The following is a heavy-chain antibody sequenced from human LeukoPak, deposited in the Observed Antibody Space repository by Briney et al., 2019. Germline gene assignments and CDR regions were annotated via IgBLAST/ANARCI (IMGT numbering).Heavy chain of an antibody. CDR1: GFTFSSYG. J-gene: IGHJ4*02. D-gene: IGHD5-12*01. V-gene: IGHV3-33*01. CDR2: IWYDGSNK. Sequence: GGSLRLSCAASGFTFSSYGMHWVRQAPAKGLEWVAVIWYDGSNKYYADSVKGRFTISRDNSKNTLYLQMNSLRAEDTAVYYCARMVDKSLFDYWGQGTLVTVSS. CDR3: ARMVDKSLFDY.